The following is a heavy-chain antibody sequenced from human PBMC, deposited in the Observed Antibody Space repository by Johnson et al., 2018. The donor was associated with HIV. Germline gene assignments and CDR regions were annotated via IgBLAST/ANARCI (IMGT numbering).Heavy chain of an antibody. CDR2: VKRKSDGGTT. D-gene: IGHD3-10*01. CDR3: RTAGSKGGFDI. J-gene: IGHJ3*02. CDR1: GFTVSNAW. Sequence: VQLVESGGGLVEPGGSLRLSCEASGFTVSNAWMSWVRQAPGKGLEWVGRVKRKSDGGTTDYAAPVKGRFTISRDDSKKTLYLQMNSLKTEDTAVYYCRTAGSKGGFDIWGQGTMVTVSS. V-gene: IGHV3-15*01.